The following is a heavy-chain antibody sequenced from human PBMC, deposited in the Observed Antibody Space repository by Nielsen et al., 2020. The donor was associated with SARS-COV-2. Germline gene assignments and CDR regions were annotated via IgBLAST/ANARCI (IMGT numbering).Heavy chain of an antibody. CDR3: ARTYSSGWSYFDL. Sequence: GGSLRLSCAASGFTFSSYWMSWVRQAPGKGLEWVANIKQDGSEKYYVDSVKGRFTISRDNAKNSLYLQMNSLRAEDTAVYYCARTYSSGWSYFDLWGRGTLVTVSS. CDR1: GFTFSSYW. J-gene: IGHJ2*01. D-gene: IGHD6-19*01. CDR2: IKQDGSEK. V-gene: IGHV3-7*05.